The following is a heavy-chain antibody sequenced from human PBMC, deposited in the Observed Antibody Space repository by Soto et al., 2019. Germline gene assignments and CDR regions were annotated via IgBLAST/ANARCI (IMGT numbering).Heavy chain of an antibody. CDR2: VYTSDYT. V-gene: IGHV4-4*08. Sequence: SETLSLTCSVSGASIRSYYWHWIRQPPGKGLEWIGYVYTSDYTRYSSSLKSRVIISVNTSKSQFYLRLNSVTAADTAVYYCARSAGQPGEFFYYKGMDVWGQGTKVTDSS. J-gene: IGHJ6*02. CDR1: GASIRSYY. CDR3: ARSAGQPGEFFYYKGMDV.